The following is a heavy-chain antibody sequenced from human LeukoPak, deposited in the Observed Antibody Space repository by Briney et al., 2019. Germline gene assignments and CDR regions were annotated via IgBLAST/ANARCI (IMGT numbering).Heavy chain of an antibody. V-gene: IGHV3-48*01. CDR3: ARETPDGYDY. J-gene: IGHJ4*02. CDR1: GFIFSSSG. D-gene: IGHD5-24*01. CDR2: IGTNSRTT. Sequence: PGGSLRLSCAASGFIFSSSGMNWVRQAPGKGLEWVSFIGTNSRTTYYGDSVKGRFTISRDNAKNSLYLQMNSLRADDTAVYYCARETPDGYDYWGQGTLVTVSS.